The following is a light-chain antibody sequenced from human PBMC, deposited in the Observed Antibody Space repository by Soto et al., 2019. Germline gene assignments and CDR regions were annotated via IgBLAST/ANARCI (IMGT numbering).Light chain of an antibody. Sequence: QSALTQPASVSGSPGQSITISCTGTSSDVGGYKYVSWYQQHPGTAPKLIIFEVSNRPSGVSTRFSGSKSGNTASLTISGLQAEDDADYYCSSYTSTSTLVFGTGTKLTVL. J-gene: IGLJ1*01. CDR2: EVS. CDR3: SSYTSTSTLV. V-gene: IGLV2-14*01. CDR1: SSDVGGYKY.